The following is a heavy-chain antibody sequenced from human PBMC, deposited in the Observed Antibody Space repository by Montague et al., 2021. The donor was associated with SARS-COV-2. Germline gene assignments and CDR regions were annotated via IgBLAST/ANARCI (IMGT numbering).Heavy chain of an antibody. Sequence: SLRLSCAASGFTFSSYAMHWVRQAPGKGLEWVAVISYDGSNKYYADSVKGRFTISRDNSKNTLYLQMSSLRAEDTAVYYCARVYGGSYRGRIDYWGQGTLVTVSS. CDR3: ARVYGGSYRGRIDY. D-gene: IGHD1-26*01. CDR1: GFTFSSYA. J-gene: IGHJ4*02. CDR2: ISYDGSNK. V-gene: IGHV3-30-3*01.